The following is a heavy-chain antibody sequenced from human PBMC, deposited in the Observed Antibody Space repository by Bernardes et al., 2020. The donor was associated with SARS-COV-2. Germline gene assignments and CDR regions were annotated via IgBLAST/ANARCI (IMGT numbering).Heavy chain of an antibody. CDR1: GGSITSSY. CDR3: ASQPMAAAGRVDY. V-gene: IGHV4-59*08. Sequence: SETLSLTCTVSGGSITSSYWSWIRQPPGKGLEYIGYIFSSGSTRYNPSLKSRVTISLDTSENQFSLRLSSVTAADTAVYYCASQPMAAAGRVDYWGQGIRVTVSS. J-gene: IGHJ4*02. D-gene: IGHD6-13*01. CDR2: IFSSGST.